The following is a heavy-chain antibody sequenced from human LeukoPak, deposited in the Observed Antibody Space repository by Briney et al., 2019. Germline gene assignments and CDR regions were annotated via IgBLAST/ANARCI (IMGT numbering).Heavy chain of an antibody. J-gene: IGHJ4*02. CDR2: ISGSGETT. Sequence: PGGSLRLSCAASGFTFSSYAMTWGRQAPGKGLEWVSSISGSGETTYYADSVKGRFTISRDNSKSTLYLQMDSLRTEDTAVYDCAKWGGSETSASNWYGLFDHWGQGTPVTVSS. CDR1: GFTFSSYA. D-gene: IGHD6-13*01. V-gene: IGHV3-23*01. CDR3: AKWGGSETSASNWYGLFDH.